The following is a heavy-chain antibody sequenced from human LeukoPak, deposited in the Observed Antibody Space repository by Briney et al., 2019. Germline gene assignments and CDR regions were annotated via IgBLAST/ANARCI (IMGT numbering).Heavy chain of an antibody. CDR2: IIPIFGTA. D-gene: IGHD6-13*01. CDR3: ARDGYSSSWYNYYYYGMDV. Sequence: SVKVSCKASGGTFSSYAISWVRQAPGQGLEWMGGIIPIFGTANYAQKFQGRVTITADESTSTAYMELRSLRSDDTAVYYCARDGYSSSWYNYYYYGMDVWGQGTTVTVSS. J-gene: IGHJ6*02. CDR1: GGTFSSYA. V-gene: IGHV1-69*13.